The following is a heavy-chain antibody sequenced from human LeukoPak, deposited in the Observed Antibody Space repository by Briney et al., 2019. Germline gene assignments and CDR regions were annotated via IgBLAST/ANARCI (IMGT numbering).Heavy chain of an antibody. CDR1: GFTFSSYA. D-gene: IGHD2-15*01. CDR2: LSTSGGST. Sequence: GGSLRLSCAASGFTFSSYAMSWVRQAPGKGLEWVSGLSTSGGSTYYADSVKGRFTISRDKSRNTLYLQMNSLRAEDTAVYFCAKGHCSGGACYRFDYWGQGTLVTVPS. J-gene: IGHJ4*02. CDR3: AKGHCSGGACYRFDY. V-gene: IGHV3-23*01.